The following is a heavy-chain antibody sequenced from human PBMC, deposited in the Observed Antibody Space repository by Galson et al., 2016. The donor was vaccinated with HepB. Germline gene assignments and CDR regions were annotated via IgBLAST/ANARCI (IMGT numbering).Heavy chain of an antibody. J-gene: IGHJ6*02. CDR3: VRNGYYCLDA. CDR1: GGSISSRSYY. Sequence: SETLSLTCTVSGGSISSRSYYWGWIRQPPGKGLEWIGEIYHSGSTNYNPSLQSRVTISVDTSKNQFSLNLNSVTAADTALYYCVRNGYYCLDAWGQGTTVTVSS. V-gene: IGHV4-39*07. CDR2: IYHSGST.